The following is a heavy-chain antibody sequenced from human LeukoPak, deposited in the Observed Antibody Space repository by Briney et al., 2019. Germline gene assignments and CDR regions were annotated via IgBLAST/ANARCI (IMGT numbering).Heavy chain of an antibody. J-gene: IGHJ4*02. D-gene: IGHD1-1*01. CDR3: AKEARGARWTGFDS. Sequence: GGSLRLSCATSGFSLEEYTVHWVRQAPGKGLEWVSLLSWFGGYTYYADSVQGRFTLSRDYSKNSLYLQMNSLRTEDTAFYYCAKEARGARWTGFDSWGQGTLVTVSS. CDR1: GFSLEEYT. CDR2: LSWFGGYT. V-gene: IGHV3-43*01.